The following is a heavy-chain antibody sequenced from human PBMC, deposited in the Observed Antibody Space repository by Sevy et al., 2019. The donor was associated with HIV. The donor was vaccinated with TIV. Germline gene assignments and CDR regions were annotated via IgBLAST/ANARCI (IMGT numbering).Heavy chain of an antibody. J-gene: IGHJ3*02. Sequence: GGSLRLSCAVSGFTFSSHDMTWVRQAPGKGLEWVSGISGAGGSKWYADSVEGGFAISRDNSTNTLFLKMNTLRTEDTAMYYCARDLRSNFFDAFDIWGQGTMVTVSS. V-gene: IGHV3-23*01. CDR3: ARDLRSNFFDAFDI. CDR1: GFTFSSHD. CDR2: ISGAGGSK. D-gene: IGHD3-3*01.